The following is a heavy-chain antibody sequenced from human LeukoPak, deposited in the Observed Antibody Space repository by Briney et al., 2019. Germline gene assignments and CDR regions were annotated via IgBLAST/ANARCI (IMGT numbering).Heavy chain of an antibody. D-gene: IGHD1-26*01. V-gene: IGHV3-7*01. CDR2: IKQGGSEK. CDR1: GFTFSRYW. J-gene: IGHJ3*02. CDR3: AKGADDSGSYSDAFDI. Sequence: GGSLRLSCAASGFTFSRYWMSWVRQAPGKGLEWVANIKQGGSEKYYVDSVKGRFTISRDNAKNSLYLQMNSLRAEDTAVYYCAKGADDSGSYSDAFDIWGQGTMVTVSS.